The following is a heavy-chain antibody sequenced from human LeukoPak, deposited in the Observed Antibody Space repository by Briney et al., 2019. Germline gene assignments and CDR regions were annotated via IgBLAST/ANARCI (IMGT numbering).Heavy chain of an antibody. V-gene: IGHV5-51*01. J-gene: IGHJ3*02. D-gene: IGHD5-24*01. CDR3: TRSPRDGYHDAFDI. Sequence: GESLKISCKGSGYSFTTYWIAWVRQLPGEGLEWMGIIYPGDSETRYSPSFQGQVTISADKSITTAYLQWGSLKASDTAMYYCTRSPRDGYHDAFDIWGQGTMVTVFS. CDR2: IYPGDSET. CDR1: GYSFTTYW.